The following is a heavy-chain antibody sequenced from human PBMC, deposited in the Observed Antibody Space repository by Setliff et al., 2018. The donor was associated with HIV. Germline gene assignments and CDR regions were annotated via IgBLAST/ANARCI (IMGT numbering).Heavy chain of an antibody. D-gene: IGHD2-21*01. J-gene: IGHJ4*02. V-gene: IGHV3-7*03. CDR1: GFTFSTYG. CDR3: TTGID. CDR2: TNEDGSEQ. Sequence: GGSLRLSCVASGFTFSTYGMHWVRQAPGKGLEWVANTNEDGSEQYYVDSVKGRFTISRDNAKNSLYLQMNTLKVEDTAVYYCTTGIDWGQGTLVTVSS.